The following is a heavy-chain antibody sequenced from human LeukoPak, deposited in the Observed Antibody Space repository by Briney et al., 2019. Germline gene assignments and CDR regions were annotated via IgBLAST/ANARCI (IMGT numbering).Heavy chain of an antibody. D-gene: IGHD3-22*01. CDR1: GYRFTNYW. CDR2: IYPGDSDT. J-gene: IGHJ3*02. CDR3: ARLAYDSSGYPDAFDI. Sequence: GESLKISCKGSGYRFTNYWIGWVRQMPGKGLEWMGIIYPGDSDTRYSPSFQGQVTISADKSISTAYLQWSSLKASDTAMYYCARLAYDSSGYPDAFDIWGQGTMVTVSS. V-gene: IGHV5-51*01.